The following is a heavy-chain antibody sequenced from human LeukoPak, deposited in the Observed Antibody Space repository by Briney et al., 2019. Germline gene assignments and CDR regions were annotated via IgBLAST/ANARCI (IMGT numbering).Heavy chain of an antibody. Sequence: GGSLRLSCAASGLTFSGQWMNWVRQAPGQGLEWVANIKYDGSEEYYADSVKGRFTISRDNAKNSLSLQMNYVRAGDTAICYCAYTNHLTYWGQGTLVTVSS. CDR1: GLTFSGQW. D-gene: IGHD3-16*01. J-gene: IGHJ4*02. V-gene: IGHV3-7*01. CDR2: IKYDGSEE. CDR3: AYTNHLTY.